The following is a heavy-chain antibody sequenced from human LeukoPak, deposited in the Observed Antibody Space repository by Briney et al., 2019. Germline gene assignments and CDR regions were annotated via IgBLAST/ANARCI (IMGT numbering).Heavy chain of an antibody. CDR2: ISRDSANI. CDR1: GFTFDDYV. D-gene: IGHD2-2*01. J-gene: IGHJ6*02. V-gene: IGHV3-9*01. Sequence: GRSLRLSCAASGFTFDDYVMHWVRQAPGRGLEWVSGISRDSANIGYADSVKGRLTISRDNAKNSLYLQMNSLTTEDTALYYCARDFCTGCNYYFYGMDVWGRGTTVTVSS. CDR3: ARDFCTGCNYYFYGMDV.